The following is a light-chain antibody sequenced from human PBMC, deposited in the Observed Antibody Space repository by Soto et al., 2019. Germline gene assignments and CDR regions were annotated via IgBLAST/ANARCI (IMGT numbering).Light chain of an antibody. CDR1: QGISSY. Sequence: IWRTQSPSLLSASTGDRVTITCRASQGISSYLAWYQQKPGKAPKLLIYAASTLQSGVPSRFSGSGSGTDFTLTISCLQSEDFATYYCQQYYSYPRTFGQGTKVDIK. J-gene: IGKJ1*01. CDR3: QQYYSYPRT. V-gene: IGKV1-8*01. CDR2: AAS.